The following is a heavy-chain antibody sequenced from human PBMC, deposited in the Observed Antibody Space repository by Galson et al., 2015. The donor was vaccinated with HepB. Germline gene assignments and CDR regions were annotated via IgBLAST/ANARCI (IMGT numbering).Heavy chain of an antibody. D-gene: IGHD6-6*01. Sequence: SVKVSCKASGYTFTSYGISWVRQAPGQGLEWMGWISAYNGNTKYSQKFQGRVTITRDTSASTAYMELSSLRSEDTAVYYCARDYEEQLVDYYYYGMDVWGQGTTVTVSS. V-gene: IGHV1-18*01. CDR2: ISAYNGNT. CDR3: ARDYEEQLVDYYYYGMDV. CDR1: GYTFTSYG. J-gene: IGHJ6*02.